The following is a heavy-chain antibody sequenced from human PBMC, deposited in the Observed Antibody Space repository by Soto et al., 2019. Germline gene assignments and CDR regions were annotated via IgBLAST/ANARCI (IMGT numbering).Heavy chain of an antibody. Sequence: QVQLQQWGAGLLKPSETLSLTCAVYGGSFSGYYWSWIRQPPGKGLEWIGEINHSGSTNYNPSLKSRVTISADTYKNPFYLKLSSVTAADTAVYYCARCRYYYGSGSAWFDPWGQGTLVTVSS. CDR3: ARCRYYYGSGSAWFDP. D-gene: IGHD3-10*01. CDR2: INHSGST. J-gene: IGHJ5*02. V-gene: IGHV4-34*01. CDR1: GGSFSGYY.